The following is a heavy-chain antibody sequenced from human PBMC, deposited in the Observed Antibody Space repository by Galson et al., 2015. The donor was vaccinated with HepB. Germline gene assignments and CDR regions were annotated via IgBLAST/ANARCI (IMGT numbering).Heavy chain of an antibody. V-gene: IGHV1-69*13. J-gene: IGHJ4*02. D-gene: IGHD2-2*01. CDR3: ASLGYCSSTSCYQVLNY. Sequence: SVKVSCKASGGTFSSYAISWVRQAPGQGLEWMGGIIPIFGTANYAQKFQGRVTITADESTSTAYMELSSLRSEDTAVYYCASLGYCSSTSCYQVLNYWGQGTLVTVSS. CDR2: IIPIFGTA. CDR1: GGTFSSYA.